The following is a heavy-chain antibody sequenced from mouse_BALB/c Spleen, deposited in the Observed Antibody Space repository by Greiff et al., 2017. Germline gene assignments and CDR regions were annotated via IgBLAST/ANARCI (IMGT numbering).Heavy chain of an antibody. CDR3: TRSDYYGSSPLDY. Sequence: LQQPGSELVRPGASVKLSCKASGYTLTSYWMHWVKQRPGQGLEWIGNIYPGSGSTNYDEKFKSKATLTVDTSSSTAYMQLSSLTSEDSAVYYCTRSDYYGSSPLDYWGQGTTLTVSS. CDR1: GYTLTSYW. J-gene: IGHJ2*01. D-gene: IGHD1-1*01. CDR2: IYPGSGST. V-gene: IGHV1S22*01.